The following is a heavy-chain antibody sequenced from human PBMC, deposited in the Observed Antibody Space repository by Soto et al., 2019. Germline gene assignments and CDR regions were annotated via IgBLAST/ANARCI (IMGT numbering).Heavy chain of an antibody. CDR1: GGSISSSSYY. V-gene: IGHV4-39*01. CDR3: ARQPLSEYSNFDY. D-gene: IGHD6-13*01. CDR2: IYYSGTT. Sequence: QLQLQESGPGLVKPSETLSLTCIVSGGSISSSSYYWGWIRQPPGKGLEWIGSIYYSGTTYYNPSLKSRVTMSVDTSKNQFSLKLSSVTAADTAVFYCARQPLSEYSNFDYWGQGTLVTVSS. J-gene: IGHJ4*02.